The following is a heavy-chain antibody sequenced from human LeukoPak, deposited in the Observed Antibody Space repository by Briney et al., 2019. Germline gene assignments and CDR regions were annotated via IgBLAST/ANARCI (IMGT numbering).Heavy chain of an antibody. V-gene: IGHV3-21*05. CDR2: ISSSTGYT. D-gene: IGHD2/OR15-2a*01. J-gene: IGHJ6*02. Sequence: GGSLRLSCAASGFTFSSYAMNWVRQAPGKGLEWVSYISSSTGYTNYGDSLKGRFTISRDNPKNSLYLQMNSLRAEDTAVYYCARVGQEYYYGMDVWGQGTTVTVSS. CDR3: ARVGQEYYYGMDV. CDR1: GFTFSSYA.